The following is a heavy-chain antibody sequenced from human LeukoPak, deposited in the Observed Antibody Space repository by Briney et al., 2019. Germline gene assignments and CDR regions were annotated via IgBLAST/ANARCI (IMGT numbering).Heavy chain of an antibody. Sequence: PSETLSLTCTVSGGSISSYYWSWIRQPPGKGLEWIGYIYYSGSTNYNPSLKSRVTISVDTSKNQFSLKLSSVTAADTAVYYCARGPIAARPELGRFDPWGQGTLVTVSS. V-gene: IGHV4-59*01. D-gene: IGHD6-6*01. CDR2: IYYSGST. J-gene: IGHJ5*02. CDR3: ARGPIAARPELGRFDP. CDR1: GGSISSYY.